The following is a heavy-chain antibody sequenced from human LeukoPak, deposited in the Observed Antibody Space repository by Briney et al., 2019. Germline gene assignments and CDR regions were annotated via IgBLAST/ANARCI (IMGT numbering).Heavy chain of an antibody. CDR3: ARDPEVLRYFDWPTGWFDP. CDR1: GFTFSSYS. D-gene: IGHD3-9*01. CDR2: ISSTGAI. J-gene: IGHJ5*02. Sequence: GGSLRLSCAASGFTFSSYSMNWVRQAPGKGLEWVSYISSTGAIHYADSVKGRFTISRDNAKNSLYLEMNTLRAEDTAVYYCARDPEVLRYFDWPTGWFDPWGQGTLVTVSS. V-gene: IGHV3-48*04.